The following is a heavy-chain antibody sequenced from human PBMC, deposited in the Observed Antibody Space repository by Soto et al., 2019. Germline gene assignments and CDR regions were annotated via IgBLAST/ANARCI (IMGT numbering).Heavy chain of an antibody. Sequence: QVQLQQWGAGLLKPSETLSLTCTVNGGSLTGYYWSWIRQPPGKGLEWIGEVKDGGSTNYSPSLRGRVSSAAATPKNHLSLRLDSVSAADTAVVFCARGHEGIVATHWDQGALVTVAS. CDR2: VKDGGST. V-gene: IGHV4-34*01. J-gene: IGHJ4*02. CDR3: ARGHEGIVATH. D-gene: IGHD5-12*01. CDR1: GGSLTGYY.